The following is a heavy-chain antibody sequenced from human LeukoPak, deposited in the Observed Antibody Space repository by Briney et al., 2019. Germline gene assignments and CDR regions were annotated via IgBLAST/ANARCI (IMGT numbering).Heavy chain of an antibody. V-gene: IGHV3-21*01. CDR3: ARDLGIAVAGDFDY. CDR2: ISSSSSYI. D-gene: IGHD6-19*01. Sequence: PGGSLRLSCAASGFTFSSYSMNWVRQAPGKGLEWVSSISSSSSYIYYADSVKGRFTISRDNAKNSLYLQMNSLRAEDTAVYYCARDLGIAVAGDFDYWGQGTLVTVS. CDR1: GFTFSSYS. J-gene: IGHJ4*02.